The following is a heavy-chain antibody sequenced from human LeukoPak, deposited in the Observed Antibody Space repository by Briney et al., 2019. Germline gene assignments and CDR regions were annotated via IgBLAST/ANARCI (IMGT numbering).Heavy chain of an antibody. Sequence: PGGSLRLSCAASGLPFSSCAMSWVRQAPGKGLEWVSAIVAGGGSTYYADSVKGRFTISRDNSKNMVYLQMNSLRVDDTAVYYCAKDRVLFDYWGQGTLVTVSS. CDR2: IVAGGGST. V-gene: IGHV3-23*01. CDR3: AKDRVLFDY. CDR1: GLPFSSCA. J-gene: IGHJ4*02.